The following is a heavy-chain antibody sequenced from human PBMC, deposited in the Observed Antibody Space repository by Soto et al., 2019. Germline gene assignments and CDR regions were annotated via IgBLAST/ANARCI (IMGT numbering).Heavy chain of an antibody. Sequence: PGGSLRLSFAASGFTFSDCYMSWIRQAPGKGLEWVSYISGSSSYANYANTAKGGFTISRDNAKNSLYLQMNCLRVEVMVAYYFARASREILNWGQGTLVTVAS. J-gene: IGHJ4*02. CDR1: GFTFSDCY. CDR3: ARASREILN. V-gene: IGHV3-11*06. CDR2: ISGSSSYA. D-gene: IGHD1-26*01.